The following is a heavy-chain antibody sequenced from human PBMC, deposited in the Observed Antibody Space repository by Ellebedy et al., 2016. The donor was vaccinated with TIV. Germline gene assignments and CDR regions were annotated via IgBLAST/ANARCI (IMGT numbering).Heavy chain of an antibody. D-gene: IGHD3-10*01. V-gene: IGHV3-74*03. Sequence: GESLKISCEASGFTFSSYWMHWVRQAPGKGLVWVSRITTDGEMYADSVKGRFTVSRDNAKNTLYLQMNSLRAEDTAVYYCARNAVLWFGEDYWGQGTLVTVSS. CDR3: ARNAVLWFGEDY. J-gene: IGHJ4*02. CDR2: ITTDGE. CDR1: GFTFSSYW.